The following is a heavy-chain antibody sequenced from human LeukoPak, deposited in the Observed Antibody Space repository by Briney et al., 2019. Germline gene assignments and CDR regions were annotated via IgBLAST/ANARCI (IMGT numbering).Heavy chain of an antibody. D-gene: IGHD1-26*01. Sequence: ASENVSCKASGYTFTGYYMHWVRQAPGQGLEWMGWINPNSGGTNYAQKFQGRVTMTRDTSISTAYMELSRLRSDDTAVYYCARGGSNYYYGMDVWGQGTTVTVSS. J-gene: IGHJ6*02. CDR1: GYTFTGYY. V-gene: IGHV1-2*02. CDR2: INPNSGGT. CDR3: ARGGSNYYYGMDV.